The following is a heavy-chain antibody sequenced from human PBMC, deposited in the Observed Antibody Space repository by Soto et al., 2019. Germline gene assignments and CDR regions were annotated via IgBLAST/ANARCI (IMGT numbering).Heavy chain of an antibody. Sequence: GASVKVSCKASGGTFSSYAISWVRQAPGQGLEWMGGIIPIFGTANYAQKFQGRVTITADESTSTAYMELSSLRSEDTAVYYCARDRDCSSTSCYTWDYWGQGTLVTVSS. D-gene: IGHD2-2*02. CDR3: ARDRDCSSTSCYTWDY. CDR1: GGTFSSYA. CDR2: IIPIFGTA. J-gene: IGHJ4*02. V-gene: IGHV1-69*13.